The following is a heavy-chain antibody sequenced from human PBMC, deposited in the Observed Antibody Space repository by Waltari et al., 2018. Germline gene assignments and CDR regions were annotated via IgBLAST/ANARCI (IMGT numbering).Heavy chain of an antibody. D-gene: IGHD5-12*01. CDR2: INHSGST. Sequence: QVQLQQWGAGLLKPSETLSLTCAVYGGSFRGYYWSWIRQPPGKGLEWIGEINHSGSTNYNPSLKSRVTISVDTSKNQFSLKLSSVTAADTAVYYCARHGYSGYVRGFDPWGQGTLVTVSS. CDR1: GGSFRGYY. J-gene: IGHJ5*02. CDR3: ARHGYSGYVRGFDP. V-gene: IGHV4-34*01.